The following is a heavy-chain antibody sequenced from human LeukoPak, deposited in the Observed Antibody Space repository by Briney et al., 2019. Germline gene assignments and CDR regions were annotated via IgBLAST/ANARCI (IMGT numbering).Heavy chain of an antibody. CDR3: ARDRITTPNSMDV. J-gene: IGHJ6*02. CDR2: ISWNSGSI. CDR1: GFTFDDYA. V-gene: IGHV3-9*01. Sequence: GGSLRLSCAASGFTFDDYAMHWVRQAPGKGLEWVSGISWNSGSIGYADSVKGRFTISRDNAKNSLYLQMNSLRAEDTAVYYCARDRITTPNSMDVWGQGTTVTVSS. D-gene: IGHD1-14*01.